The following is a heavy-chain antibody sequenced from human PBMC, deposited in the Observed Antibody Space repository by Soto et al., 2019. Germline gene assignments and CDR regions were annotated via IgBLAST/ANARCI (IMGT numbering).Heavy chain of an antibody. CDR3: ARGTPYGSGRNGMDV. CDR2: IYYSGST. V-gene: IGHV4-31*11. D-gene: IGHD3-10*01. Sequence: PSETLSLTCAVSGGSISSGGYSWSWIRQRPGKGLEWIGYIYYSGSTDYNPSLKSRVTISVDTSKNQFSLKLRSVTAADTAVYYCARGTPYGSGRNGMDVWGQGTTVTVSS. CDR1: GGSISSGGYS. J-gene: IGHJ6*02.